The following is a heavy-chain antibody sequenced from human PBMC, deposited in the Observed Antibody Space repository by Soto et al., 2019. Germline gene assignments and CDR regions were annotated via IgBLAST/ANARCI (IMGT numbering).Heavy chain of an antibody. CDR2: IYYSGST. V-gene: IGHV4-59*01. CDR3: AADGYYYDSSGYRNLYFDY. Sequence: PSETLSLTCTVSGGSISSYYWSWIRQPPGKGLEWIGYIYYSGSTNYNPSLKSRVTISVDTSKNQFSLKLSSVTAADTAVYYCAADGYYYDSSGYRNLYFDYWGQGTLVTVSS. CDR1: GGSISSYY. D-gene: IGHD3-22*01. J-gene: IGHJ4*02.